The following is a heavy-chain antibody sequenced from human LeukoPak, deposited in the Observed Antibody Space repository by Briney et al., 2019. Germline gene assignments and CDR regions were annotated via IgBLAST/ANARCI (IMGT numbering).Heavy chain of an antibody. CDR3: AGGGGDGYDFYYYYYMDV. CDR1: GFTFSSYA. V-gene: IGHV3-30*04. J-gene: IGHJ6*03. D-gene: IGHD5-24*01. Sequence: PGGSLRLSCAASGFTFSSYAMHWVRQAPGKGLEWVAVISYDGSNKYYADSVKGRFTISRDNSKNTLYLQMNSLRAEDTAVYYCAGGGGDGYDFYYYYYMDVWGKGTTVTVSS. CDR2: ISYDGSNK.